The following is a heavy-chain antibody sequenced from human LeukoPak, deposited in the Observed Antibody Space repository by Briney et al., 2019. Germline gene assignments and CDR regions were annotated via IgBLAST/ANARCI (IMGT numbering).Heavy chain of an antibody. Sequence: GGSLRLSCAASGFTFSSYSMNWVRQAPGKGLEWVSSISSSSSYIYYADSVKGRFTISRDNAKNSPYLQMNSLRAEDTAVYYCARDVRGGFIDWGQGTLVTVSS. CDR3: ARDVRGGFID. D-gene: IGHD3-10*02. CDR2: ISSSSSYI. J-gene: IGHJ4*02. V-gene: IGHV3-21*01. CDR1: GFTFSSYS.